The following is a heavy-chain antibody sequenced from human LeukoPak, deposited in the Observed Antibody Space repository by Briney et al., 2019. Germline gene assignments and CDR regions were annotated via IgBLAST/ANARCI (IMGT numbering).Heavy chain of an antibody. CDR3: VKQAGVY. CDR2: ISYDGSNK. V-gene: IGHV3-30*18. Sequence: PGRSLRLSCAASGFTFSSYGMLWVRQAPGKGLEWVAVISYDGSNKYYADSVKGRFTISRDDAKNSLYLQMNSLRAEDTAVYYCVKQAGVYWGQGTLVTASS. D-gene: IGHD6-19*01. CDR1: GFTFSSYG. J-gene: IGHJ4*02.